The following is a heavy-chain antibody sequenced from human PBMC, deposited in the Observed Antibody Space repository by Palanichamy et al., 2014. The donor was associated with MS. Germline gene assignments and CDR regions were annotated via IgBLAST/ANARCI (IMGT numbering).Heavy chain of an antibody. CDR3: ASVGGEFN. Sequence: QVQLVQSGAEVKKPGSSVKVSCKASGGTFSSYAISWVRQAPGQGLEWMGRIIPMPGIAKYAQNFQGRVTITADKSTSTAYMELSSLRSEDTAVYYCASVGGEFNWGQGTLVTVSS. CDR1: GGTFSSYA. J-gene: IGHJ4*02. V-gene: IGHV1-69*04. D-gene: IGHD2-21*01. CDR2: IIPMPGIA.